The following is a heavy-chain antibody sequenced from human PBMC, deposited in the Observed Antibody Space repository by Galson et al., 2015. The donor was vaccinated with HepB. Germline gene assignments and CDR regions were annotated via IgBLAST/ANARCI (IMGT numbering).Heavy chain of an antibody. Sequence: KVSCKASGYSFTTYAIYWVRQAPGQRLEWMGWINTGNGNTRYSQKFQGRVTITRDTSASTAYMELSSLRSEDTAVYYCAREYYDSSGYYFRPNAFDFWGQGTMVTVSS. J-gene: IGHJ3*01. V-gene: IGHV1-3*04. D-gene: IGHD3-22*01. CDR3: AREYYDSSGYYFRPNAFDF. CDR2: INTGNGNT. CDR1: GYSFTTYA.